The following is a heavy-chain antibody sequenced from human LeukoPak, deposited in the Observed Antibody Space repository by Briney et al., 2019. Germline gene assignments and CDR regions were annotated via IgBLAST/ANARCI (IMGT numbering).Heavy chain of an antibody. Sequence: GGSLGLSCAASGFTVSSNYMSWVRQAPGKGLEWVSVIYSDGRTYYADSVKGRFTISRDKSKNTLYLQMKSLRVEDTAVYYCARGGGLLVAATFDYWGQGTLVTVSS. D-gene: IGHD2-15*01. J-gene: IGHJ4*02. V-gene: IGHV3-53*01. CDR1: GFTVSSNY. CDR2: IYSDGRT. CDR3: ARGGGLLVAATFDY.